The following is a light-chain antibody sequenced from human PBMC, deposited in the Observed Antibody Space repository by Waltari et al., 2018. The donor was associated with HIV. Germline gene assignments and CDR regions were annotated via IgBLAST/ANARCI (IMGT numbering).Light chain of an antibody. J-gene: IGKJ1*01. CDR2: GTS. V-gene: IGKV3-20*01. CDR1: QSVSRSY. CDR3: QQYGRSPGT. Sequence: IVLTQSPGPLSLSPGERATLSCRASQSVSRSYLAWYQQKPGQAPRLLMYGTSSRATDIPERFSGSGSGTDFTLTISRLEPEDFAVYYCQQYGRSPGTFGQGTKVEI.